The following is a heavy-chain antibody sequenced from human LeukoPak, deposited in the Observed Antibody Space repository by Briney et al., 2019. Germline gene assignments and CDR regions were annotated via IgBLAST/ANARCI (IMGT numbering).Heavy chain of an antibody. CDR1: GFTFSSYS. CDR3: AREGLWGGWFDY. V-gene: IGHV3-21*01. Sequence: GGSLRLSCAASGFTFSSYSMNWVRQAPGKGLEWVSSISSSSSYIYYADSMKGRFTISRDNAKKSHYLQMNSLRDEETALYYCAREGLWGGWFDYWAQGTLVTVS. D-gene: IGHD3-16*01. CDR2: ISSSSSYI. J-gene: IGHJ4*02.